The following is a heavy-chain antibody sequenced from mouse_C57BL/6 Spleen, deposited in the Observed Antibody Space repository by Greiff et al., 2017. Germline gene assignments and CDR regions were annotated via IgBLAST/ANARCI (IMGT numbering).Heavy chain of an antibody. CDR1: GFTFSSYA. CDR2: ISSGGDYI. D-gene: IGHD1-3*01. J-gene: IGHJ2*01. V-gene: IGHV5-9-1*02. Sequence: EVKLMESGEGLVKPGGSLKLSCAASGFTFSSYAMSWVRQTPEKRLEWVAYISSGGDYIYYADTVKGRFTISRDNARNTLYLQMSSLKSEDTAMYYCTRELKGYYFDYWGQGTTLTVSS. CDR3: TRELKGYYFDY.